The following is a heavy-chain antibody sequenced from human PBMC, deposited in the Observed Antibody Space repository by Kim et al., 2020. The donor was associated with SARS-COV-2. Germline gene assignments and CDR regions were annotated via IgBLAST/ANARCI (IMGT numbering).Heavy chain of an antibody. CDR1: GGSFSGYY. Sequence: SETLSLTCAVYGGSFSGYYWSWIRQPPGKGLEWIGEINHSGSTNYNPSLKSRVTISVDTSKNQFSLKLSSVTAADTAVYYCARGRAWIQLWFGAFDIWGQGTMVTVSS. J-gene: IGHJ3*02. D-gene: IGHD5-18*01. CDR2: INHSGST. CDR3: ARGRAWIQLWFGAFDI. V-gene: IGHV4-34*01.